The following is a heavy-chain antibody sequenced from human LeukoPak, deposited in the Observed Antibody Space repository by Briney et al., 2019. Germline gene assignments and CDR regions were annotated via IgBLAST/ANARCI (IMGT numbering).Heavy chain of an antibody. D-gene: IGHD5-18*01. CDR1: GGTFSSYA. J-gene: IGHJ4*02. CDR2: IIPIFGTA. CDR3: ATYPGPTIQGSFDY. V-gene: IGHV1-69*06. Sequence: SVKVSCKASGGTFSSYAISWVRQAPGQGLEWMGGIIPIFGTAYYAQKFEGRVTVTADTSTSTVYMEMNSLRPDDTAMYYCATYPGPTIQGSFDYWGQGTLVTVSS.